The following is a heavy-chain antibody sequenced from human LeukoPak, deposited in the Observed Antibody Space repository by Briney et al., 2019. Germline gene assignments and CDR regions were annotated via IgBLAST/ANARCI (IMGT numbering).Heavy chain of an antibody. D-gene: IGHD2-15*01. V-gene: IGHV3-23*01. CDR3: AKNGDRGAYCTGGTCYPYFYYYMDV. CDR1: GITFSSYG. Sequence: GGSLRLSCAASGITFSSYGMSWVRQAPGKGLEWVSSISSTGGTTYYADSVKGRFTISRDNSKNTLYLQMNSLRAEDTAIYYCAKNGDRGAYCTGGTCYPYFYYYMDVWGKGTRSPS. CDR2: ISSTGGTT. J-gene: IGHJ6*03.